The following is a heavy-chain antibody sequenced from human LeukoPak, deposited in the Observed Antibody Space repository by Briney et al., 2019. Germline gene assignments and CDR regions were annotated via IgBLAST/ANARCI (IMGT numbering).Heavy chain of an antibody. CDR1: GFTLSSYA. CDR3: TRDQTPYY. V-gene: IGHV3-49*04. Sequence: GGSLRLSCAASGFTLSSYAMSWVRQAPGKGLEWVGFIRSKVYGGTPEYAASVKGRFTISRDDSKGIAYLQMNSLKTEDTAVYYCTRDQTPYYWGQGTLVTVSS. J-gene: IGHJ4*02. CDR2: IRSKVYGGTP.